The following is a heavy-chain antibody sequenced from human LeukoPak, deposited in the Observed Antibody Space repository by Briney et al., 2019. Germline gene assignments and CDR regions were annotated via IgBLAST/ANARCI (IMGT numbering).Heavy chain of an antibody. CDR2: IYNGDNT. V-gene: IGHV3-66*01. Sequence: GSLRLSCAASGFTFNYYAMNWVRQAPGKGLEWVSVIYNGDNTYYADSVQGRFTISKDNSKNTLYLQMNSLRPEDTAVYFCARASRWLAFDNWGQGTLVTVSS. CDR1: GFTFNYYA. J-gene: IGHJ4*02. D-gene: IGHD6-19*01. CDR3: ARASRWLAFDN.